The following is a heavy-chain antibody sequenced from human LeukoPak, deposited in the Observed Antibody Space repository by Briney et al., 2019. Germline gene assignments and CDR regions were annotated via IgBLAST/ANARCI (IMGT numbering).Heavy chain of an antibody. CDR1: GGSISSYY. CDR2: IYTSGST. CDR3: ARDFEGYCSSTSCYYYYMDV. V-gene: IGHV4-4*07. D-gene: IGHD2-2*01. J-gene: IGHJ6*03. Sequence: SETLSLTCTDSGGSISSYYWSWIRQPAGKRLEWIGRIYTSGSTNYNPSLKSRVTMSVDTSKNQFSLKLSSVTAADTAVYYCARDFEGYCSSTSCYYYYMDVWGKGTTVTVSS.